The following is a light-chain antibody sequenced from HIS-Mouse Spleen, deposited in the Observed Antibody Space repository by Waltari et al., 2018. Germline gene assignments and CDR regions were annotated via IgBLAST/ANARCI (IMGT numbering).Light chain of an antibody. CDR3: QAWDSSTEMV. V-gene: IGLV3-1*01. CDR2: QDS. Sequence: SYELTQPPSVSVSPGQTASITFSGDKLGDKYACWYQQKPGQSPVLVIYQDSKRPSGIPERFSGSNSGNTATLTISGTQAMDEADYYCQAWDSSTEMVFGGGTKLTVL. J-gene: IGLJ2*01. CDR1: KLGDKY.